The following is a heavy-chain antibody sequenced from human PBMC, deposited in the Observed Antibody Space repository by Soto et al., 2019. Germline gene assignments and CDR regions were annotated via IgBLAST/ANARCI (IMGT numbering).Heavy chain of an antibody. CDR1: GGTLNTYA. J-gene: IGHJ6*02. Sequence: VASVKVSCKASGGTLNTYAISWVRQAPGQGLEWMGGIIPLFGTTSYAEKFQGRVTITADESTTTAYMEVSSLRSEDTAVYYCARDRAGYYGSGSYPTYYYYYATDVWGQGTTVTVSS. CDR3: ARDRAGYYGSGSYPTYYYYYATDV. D-gene: IGHD3-10*01. V-gene: IGHV1-69*13. CDR2: IIPLFGTT.